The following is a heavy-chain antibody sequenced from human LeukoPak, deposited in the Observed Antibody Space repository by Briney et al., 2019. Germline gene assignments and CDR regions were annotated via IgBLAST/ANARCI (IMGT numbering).Heavy chain of an antibody. J-gene: IGHJ3*02. CDR2: IGAFNGNT. Sequence: ASVKVSCKASGDSFDRYGVNWVRQAPGQGLEWLGWIGAFNGNTNYAQNLQGRVTMTADTSTTTAYMELRSLSSHDTAVYYCARDFLSYDGSGNHFEDTFDIWGQGTMVIVSS. CDR1: GDSFDRYG. D-gene: IGHD3-22*01. V-gene: IGHV1-18*01. CDR3: ARDFLSYDGSGNHFEDTFDI.